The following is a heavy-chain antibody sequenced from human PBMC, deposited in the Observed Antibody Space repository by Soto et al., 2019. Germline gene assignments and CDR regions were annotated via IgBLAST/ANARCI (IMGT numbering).Heavy chain of an antibody. D-gene: IGHD6-19*01. CDR1: GGSISGSY. J-gene: IGHJ4*02. V-gene: IGHV4-59*01. CDR3: ARSVAVPGTHIDY. CDR2: VYYTGST. Sequence: SETLSLTCSVSGGSISGSYWSWIRQSPGKGLEWLGYVYYTGSTNYSPSLRSRVSISVDTSKNEFSLRLSSVTTADTAVYFCARSVAVPGTHIDYWGQGTQVTVSS.